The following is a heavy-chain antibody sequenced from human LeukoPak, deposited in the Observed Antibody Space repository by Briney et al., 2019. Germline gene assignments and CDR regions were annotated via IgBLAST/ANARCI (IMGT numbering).Heavy chain of an antibody. CDR1: GYTFTGYY. D-gene: IGHD5-12*01. V-gene: IGHV1-2*02. CDR3: ARGGGDIVATSWFAP. Sequence: ASVKVSCKASGYTFTGYYMHWVRQAPGQGLEWMGWINPNSGGTNYAQKFQGRVTMTRDTSISTAYMELRRLRSDDTAVYYCARGGGDIVATSWFAPWGQGTMVTVSS. J-gene: IGHJ5*02. CDR2: INPNSGGT.